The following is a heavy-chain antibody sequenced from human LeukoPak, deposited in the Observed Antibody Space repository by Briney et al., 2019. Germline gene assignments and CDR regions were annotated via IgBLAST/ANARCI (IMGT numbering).Heavy chain of an antibody. V-gene: IGHV4-61*02. D-gene: IGHD7-27*01. CDR1: GGSISSGSYY. J-gene: IGHJ4*02. CDR2: IYTSGST. Sequence: PSETLSLTCTVSGGSISSGSYYWSWIRQPAGKGLEWIGRIYTSGSTNYNPSLKSRVTISVDTSKNQFSLKLSSVTAADTAVYYCAREAPTRRLGTGFDSWGQGTLVTVSS. CDR3: AREAPTRRLGTGFDS.